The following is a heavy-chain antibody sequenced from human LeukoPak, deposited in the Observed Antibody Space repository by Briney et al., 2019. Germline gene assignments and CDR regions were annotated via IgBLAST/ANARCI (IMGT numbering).Heavy chain of an antibody. CDR2: ISGSGGST. D-gene: IGHD6-19*01. CDR3: AKENREQWLVPAFPWGFDY. J-gene: IGHJ4*02. CDR1: GFTFSSYG. V-gene: IGHV3-23*01. Sequence: GGSLRLSCAASGFTFSSYGMSWVRQAPGKGLEWVSAISGSGGSTYYADSVKGRFTISRDNSKNTLYLQMNSLRAEDTAVYYCAKENREQWLVPAFPWGFDYWGQGTLVAVSS.